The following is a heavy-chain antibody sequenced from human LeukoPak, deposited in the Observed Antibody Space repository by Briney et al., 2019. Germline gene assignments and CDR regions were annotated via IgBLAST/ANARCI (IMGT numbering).Heavy chain of an antibody. CDR3: ARAPLLWFGELFDY. D-gene: IGHD3-10*01. V-gene: IGHV4-61*08. Sequence: PSETLSLTCTVSGGSIMVAAYSWSWIRQPPGKGLEWIGYIYYSGSTNYNPSLKSRVTISVDTSKNQFSLKLSSVTAADTAVYYCARAPLLWFGELFDYWGQGTLVTVSS. J-gene: IGHJ4*02. CDR1: GGSIMVAAYS. CDR2: IYYSGST.